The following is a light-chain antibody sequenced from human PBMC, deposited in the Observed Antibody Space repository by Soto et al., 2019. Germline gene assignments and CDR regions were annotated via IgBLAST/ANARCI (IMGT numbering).Light chain of an antibody. CDR3: SSYTRRSTYV. J-gene: IGLJ1*01. Sequence: QSALTQPPSVSGSPGQSVTISCTGTGSDVGTFNRVSWYQQPPGTAPKLMIYDVNHRHSGVTERFSGSKSGNTASLTISGIQAEDEADYYCSSYTRRSTYVFGTGTKVTVL. CDR1: GSDVGTFNR. CDR2: DVN. V-gene: IGLV2-18*02.